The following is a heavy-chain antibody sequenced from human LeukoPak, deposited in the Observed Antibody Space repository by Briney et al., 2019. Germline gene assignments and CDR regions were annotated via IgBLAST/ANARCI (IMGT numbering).Heavy chain of an antibody. CDR3: ARVPATRLDY. Sequence: PSETLSLTCTVSGGSISSYYWSWIRQPPGKGLEWIGYIYYSGSTNYNPSLKSRVTISVDTSKNQSSLKLSSVTAADTAVYYCARVPATRLDYWGQGTLVTVSS. CDR1: GGSISSYY. CDR2: IYYSGST. J-gene: IGHJ4*02. D-gene: IGHD2-2*01. V-gene: IGHV4-59*01.